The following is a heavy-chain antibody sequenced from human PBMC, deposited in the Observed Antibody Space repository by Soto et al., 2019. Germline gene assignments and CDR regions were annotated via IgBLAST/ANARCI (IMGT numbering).Heavy chain of an antibody. CDR3: AKDEYYYSRSGYYIFDS. Sequence: QAQLVESGGGVVQPGESLRLSCEVSGFTFSAYGMHWVRQAPGKGLEWVAAISHDGTNKNYGDSVKGRFTISRDNSKKPLYLQMNSLRPEDTALYYGAKDEYYYSRSGYYIFDSWGQGTLVTVSS. CDR2: ISHDGTNK. D-gene: IGHD3-22*01. J-gene: IGHJ4*02. V-gene: IGHV3-30*18. CDR1: GFTFSAYG.